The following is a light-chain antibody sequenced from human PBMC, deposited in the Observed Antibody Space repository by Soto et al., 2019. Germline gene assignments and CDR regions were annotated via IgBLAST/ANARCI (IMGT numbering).Light chain of an antibody. Sequence: EIVLAQSPGPLSLSQGERATLSCRASQRVSRTYLAWNQQRPGQTPRLLIYEASTRAAGIPDRFSGSGSGTDFSLIINRLEPEDFAVYYCFQYGGSPFTFGPGTKVDIK. J-gene: IGKJ3*01. CDR3: FQYGGSPFT. V-gene: IGKV3-20*01. CDR2: EAS. CDR1: QRVSRTY.